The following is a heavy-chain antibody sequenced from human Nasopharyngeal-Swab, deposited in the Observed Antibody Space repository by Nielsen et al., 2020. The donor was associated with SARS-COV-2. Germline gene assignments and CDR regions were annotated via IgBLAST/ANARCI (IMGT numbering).Heavy chain of an antibody. D-gene: IGHD2-21*02. V-gene: IGHV3-7*03. CDR1: GFTFTNYW. J-gene: IGHJ3*02. CDR2: INQDESVK. CDR3: AKDLTRGDFVTSNAFDI. Sequence: GESLKISCAASGFTFTNYWMSWFRQAPGKGLEWVANINQDESVKYYVDSVKGRFTVSRDNAKNSLYLEMSSLRAEDSALYYCAKDLTRGDFVTSNAFDIWGQGTLVTVSS.